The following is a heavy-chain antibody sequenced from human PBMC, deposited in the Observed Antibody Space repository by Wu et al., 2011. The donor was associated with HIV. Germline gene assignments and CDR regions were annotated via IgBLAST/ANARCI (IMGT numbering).Heavy chain of an antibody. CDR1: GYTFTGYY. CDR3: ARDGIAVAGRGAFDI. V-gene: IGHV1-2*02. CDR2: INPNSGDT. J-gene: IGHJ3*02. Sequence: SGYTFTGYYMHWVRQAPGQGLEWMGWINPNSGDTNYAQKFQGRVTMTRDTSISTAYMELSRLRSDDTAVYYCARDGIAVAGRGAFDIWGQGTMVTVSS. D-gene: IGHD6-19*01.